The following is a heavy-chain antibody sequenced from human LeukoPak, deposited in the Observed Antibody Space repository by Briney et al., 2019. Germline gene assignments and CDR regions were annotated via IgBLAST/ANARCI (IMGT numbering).Heavy chain of an antibody. D-gene: IGHD2/OR15-2a*01. CDR3: AREDYLYYFDY. Sequence: GGSLRLSCAASGFTFSSYWMHWVRQAPGKGLEWVAVISYDGSNKYYADSVKGRFTISRDNSKNTLYLQMNSLRAEDTAVYYCAREDYLYYFDYWGQGTLVTVSS. CDR2: ISYDGSNK. V-gene: IGHV3-30*03. J-gene: IGHJ4*02. CDR1: GFTFSSYW.